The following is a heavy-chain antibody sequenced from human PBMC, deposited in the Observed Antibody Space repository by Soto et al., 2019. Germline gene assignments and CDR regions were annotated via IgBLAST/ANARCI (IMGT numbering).Heavy chain of an antibody. CDR2: IGGGGGNT. CDR3: GKYGSGSLYTMFDY. D-gene: IGHD3-10*01. Sequence: EVQLLESGGGLVQPGGSLRLSCKASGFTFTSYAMSWVRQAPGKGLEWVSGIGGGGGNTYYADSMKGRFTISRDNRKNTLYLQMSSLRVEDTAVDYCGKYGSGSLYTMFDYWGQGTLVTVSS. V-gene: IGHV3-23*01. J-gene: IGHJ4*02. CDR1: GFTFTSYA.